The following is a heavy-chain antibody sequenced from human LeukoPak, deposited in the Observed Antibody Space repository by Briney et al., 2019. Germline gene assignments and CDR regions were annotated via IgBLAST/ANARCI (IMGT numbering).Heavy chain of an antibody. J-gene: IGHJ3*02. D-gene: IGHD6-13*01. CDR3: ARDEGYSSSWPDDAFDI. CDR2: INPNSGGT. Sequence: ASVKVSCKASGYTFTGYYMHWVRPAPGQGLEWMGWINPNSGGTNYAQKFQGRVTMTRDTSISTAYMELSRLRSDDTAVYYCARDEGYSSSWPDDAFDIWGQGTMVTVSS. CDR1: GYTFTGYY. V-gene: IGHV1-2*02.